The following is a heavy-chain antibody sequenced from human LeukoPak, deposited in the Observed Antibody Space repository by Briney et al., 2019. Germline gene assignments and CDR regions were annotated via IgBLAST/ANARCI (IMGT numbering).Heavy chain of an antibody. CDR3: ARQQLVPPYYYYGMDV. CDR1: GGSISSYY. V-gene: IGHV4-59*01. Sequence: SESLSLTCTVSGGSISSYYWSWIRQPPGKGLECSGYIYYSGSTNYNPSLKSRVTISVDTSKNQFSLKLSSVTAADTAVYYCARQQLVPPYYYYGMDVWGQGTTVPVSS. CDR2: IYYSGST. D-gene: IGHD6-13*01. J-gene: IGHJ6*02.